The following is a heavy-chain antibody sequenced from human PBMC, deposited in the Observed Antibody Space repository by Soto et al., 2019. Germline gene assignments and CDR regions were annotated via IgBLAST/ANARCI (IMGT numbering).Heavy chain of an antibody. V-gene: IGHV3-30-3*01. Sequence: QVRLVESGGGVVQPGRSLRLSCTASGFSFSSYAMYWFRQPPGKGLEWVAVISHDRINKHYADSVKGRVTVSRDNSNHSLDLQLISLRGEDTAMYYCARDMYSSDYFVKWFEPWGQGTLVTVSS. CDR2: ISHDRINK. D-gene: IGHD6-19*01. CDR1: GFSFSSYA. J-gene: IGHJ5*02. CDR3: ARDMYSSDYFVKWFEP.